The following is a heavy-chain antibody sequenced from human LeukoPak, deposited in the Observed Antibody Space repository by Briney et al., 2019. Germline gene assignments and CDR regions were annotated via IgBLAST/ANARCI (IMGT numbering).Heavy chain of an antibody. CDR1: GGSISSSSYY. V-gene: IGHV4-39*07. CDR2: IYYSGST. CDR3: ASGNMVRGVLYYFDY. Sequence: PSETLSLTCTVSGGSISSSSYYWGWIRQPPGKGLEWIGSIYYSGSTYYNPSLKSRVTISVDTSKNQFSLKLSSVTAADTAVYYCASGNMVRGVLYYFDYWGQGTLVTVSS. D-gene: IGHD3-10*01. J-gene: IGHJ4*02.